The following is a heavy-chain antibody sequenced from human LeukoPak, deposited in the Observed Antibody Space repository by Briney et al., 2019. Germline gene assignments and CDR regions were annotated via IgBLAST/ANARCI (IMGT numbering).Heavy chain of an antibody. V-gene: IGHV4-34*01. CDR1: GGSFCGFY. Sequence: SETVSLTCAVYGGSFCGFYWSWLRKPPGKGLVWFGEINHSGSTNYNPSLKSRVTISVDTSKNQFSLQLSSVTAADTAVYYCATHPDRYSSGLNWFDPWGQGTLVTVSS. CDR2: INHSGST. D-gene: IGHD6-19*01. J-gene: IGHJ5*02. CDR3: ATHPDRYSSGLNWFDP.